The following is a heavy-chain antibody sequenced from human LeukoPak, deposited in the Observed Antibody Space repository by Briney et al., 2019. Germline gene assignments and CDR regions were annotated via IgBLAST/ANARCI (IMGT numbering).Heavy chain of an antibody. Sequence: SETLSLTCTVSGGSIISYHWSWIRQPAGKELEWIGRIYTGGTTNYNPSLNSRVTISVDKSKSQFSLKLSSVTAADTAMYYCAREDSAAYCTSTSCYGFDHWGQGILVTVSS. CDR1: GGSIISYH. V-gene: IGHV4-4*07. J-gene: IGHJ4*02. D-gene: IGHD2-2*01. CDR2: IYTGGTT. CDR3: AREDSAAYCTSTSCYGFDH.